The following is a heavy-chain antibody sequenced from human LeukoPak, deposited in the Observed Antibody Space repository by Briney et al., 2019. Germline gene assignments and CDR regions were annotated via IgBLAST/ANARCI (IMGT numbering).Heavy chain of an antibody. CDR3: ARDLGAVDTAMAPDY. CDR2: IWYDGSNK. CDR1: GFTFSSYG. J-gene: IGHJ4*02. V-gene: IGHV3-33*01. Sequence: GGSLRLSCAASGFTFSSYGMHWVRQAPGEGLEWVAVIWYDGSNKYYADSVKGRFTISRDNSKNTLYLQMNSLRAEDTAVYYCARDLGAVDTAMAPDYWGQGTLVTVSS. D-gene: IGHD5-18*01.